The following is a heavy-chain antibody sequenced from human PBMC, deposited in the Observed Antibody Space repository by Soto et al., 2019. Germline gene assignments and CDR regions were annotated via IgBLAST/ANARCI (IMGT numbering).Heavy chain of an antibody. CDR3: VKDDRILGRRYFDL. Sequence: TVGSVRLSCAASGFTFSSYAMTWVRQAPGKGLEWVSSISFSDGGTYYADSVKGRLTISRDNSKNTLFLQMNSLRVEDTAVYYCVKDDRILGRRYFDLWGRGTLVTVSS. CDR1: GFTFSSYA. D-gene: IGHD2-15*01. V-gene: IGHV3-23*01. CDR2: ISFSDGGT. J-gene: IGHJ2*01.